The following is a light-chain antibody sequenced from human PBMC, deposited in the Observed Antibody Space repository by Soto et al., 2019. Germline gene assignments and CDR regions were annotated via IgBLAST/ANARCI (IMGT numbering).Light chain of an antibody. CDR2: GAS. CDR3: QQYGTSPRWT. Sequence: EIVLPQSPGTLSLSPGERATLSCRASQNIGTYLAWYQHKPGQAPSVLIFGASTRANGVPDRFSGSGSGTDFTLTISRLDPADFAVYYCQQYGTSPRWTFGQGTKVDI. J-gene: IGKJ1*01. V-gene: IGKV3-20*01. CDR1: QNIGTY.